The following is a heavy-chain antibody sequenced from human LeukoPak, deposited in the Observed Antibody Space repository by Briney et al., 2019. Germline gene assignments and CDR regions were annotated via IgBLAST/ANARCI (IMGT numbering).Heavy chain of an antibody. D-gene: IGHD3-9*01. Sequence: ASVKVSCKASGGTFSSYAISWVRQAPGQGLEWMGGIIPIFGTANYAQKFQGRVTITADKSTSTAYMELSSLRSEDTAVYYCARDRNYDILTGPMGYYYYGMDVWGKGTTVTVSP. CDR3: ARDRNYDILTGPMGYYYYGMDV. V-gene: IGHV1-69*06. CDR2: IIPIFGTA. J-gene: IGHJ6*04. CDR1: GGTFSSYA.